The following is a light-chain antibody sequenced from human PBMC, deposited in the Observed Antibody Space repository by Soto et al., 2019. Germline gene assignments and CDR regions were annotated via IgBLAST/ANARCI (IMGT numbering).Light chain of an antibody. CDR3: QQYNNWPET. CDR2: GAS. CDR1: RGSSSN. J-gene: IGKJ1*01. V-gene: IGKV3-15*01. Sequence: EIVLTQSPGTLSLSPGDRATLYGRAQRGSSSNAACYQQPPHQPPRLLYYGASTRATGIPARISGSWSGTVFPLTISSLHSEDFAFYYCQQYNNWPETFGQGTKVDI.